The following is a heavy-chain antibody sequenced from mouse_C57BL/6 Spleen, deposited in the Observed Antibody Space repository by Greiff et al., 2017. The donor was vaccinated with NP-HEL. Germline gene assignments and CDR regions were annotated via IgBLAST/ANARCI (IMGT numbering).Heavy chain of an antibody. CDR3: ARFGSCAY. D-gene: IGHD2-2*01. V-gene: IGHV1-54*01. CDR1: GYAFTNYL. CDR2: INPGSGGT. Sequence: QVQLQQSGPELVRPGTSVKVSCKASGYAFTNYLVDWVKQRPGQGLEWIGVINPGSGGTNYNEKFKGKATLTADKSSSTAYMQHSSLTSGDSAVYFCARFGSCAYWGKGTLVTVSA. J-gene: IGHJ3*01.